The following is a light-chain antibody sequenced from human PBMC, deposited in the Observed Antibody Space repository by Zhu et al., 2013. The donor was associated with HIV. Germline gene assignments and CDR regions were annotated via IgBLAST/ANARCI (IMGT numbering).Light chain of an antibody. J-gene: IGKJ1*01. Sequence: EIVLTQSPATLSLPPGQRATLSCRASQSVSSNYLAWYQQKPGQAPRLVIYGASRRATGIPDRFSGSGSGTDFTLTITTLEPEDFAVYYCQQYGGSVWTFGQGTKVEVK. CDR2: GAS. CDR1: QSVSSNY. V-gene: IGKV3-20*01. CDR3: QQYGGSVWT.